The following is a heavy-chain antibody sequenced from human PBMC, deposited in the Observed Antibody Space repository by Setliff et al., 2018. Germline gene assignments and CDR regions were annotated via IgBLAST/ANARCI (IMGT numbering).Heavy chain of an antibody. Sequence: GSLRLSCATSGFVFSRYSFNWVRQAPGKGLEWVSYISSSGSTIYYADSVKGRFTISRDNAKNSLYLQMNSLRAEDTAVYYCASAGHSGSWFPFDAFHIWGQGTMVTVSS. V-gene: IGHV3-48*04. CDR1: GFVFSRYS. CDR2: ISSSGSTI. J-gene: IGHJ3*02. D-gene: IGHD6-13*01. CDR3: ASAGHSGSWFPFDAFHI.